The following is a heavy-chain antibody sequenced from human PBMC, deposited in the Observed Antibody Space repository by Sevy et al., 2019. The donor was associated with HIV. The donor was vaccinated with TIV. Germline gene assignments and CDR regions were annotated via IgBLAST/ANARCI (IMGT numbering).Heavy chain of an antibody. D-gene: IGHD2-15*01. CDR1: GFTFSNFG. V-gene: IGHV3-30*02. J-gene: IGHJ4*02. Sequence: GGSLRLSCTASGFTFSNFGMHWVRQVPGKGLEWVTCIRYDGSDKYYAASVKGRFTISRDDSKNTLYLQMDSLRAEDTAIYYCVTDLAGHGRRYFDYWGQGTLVTVSS. CDR2: IRYDGSDK. CDR3: VTDLAGHGRRYFDY.